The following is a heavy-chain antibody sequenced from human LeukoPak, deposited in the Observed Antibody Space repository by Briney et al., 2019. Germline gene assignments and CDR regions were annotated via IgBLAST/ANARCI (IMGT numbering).Heavy chain of an antibody. Sequence: GGSLRLSCAVSGFTFSSYAMSWVSQAPGKGLEWVSGLSGSDGSTYYADSVKGRFTISRDNSKNTLFLQMNNLRAEDTAVYDCGKGLVTWDYWGQGTLVTVSS. CDR1: GFTFSSYA. D-gene: IGHD3-16*02. CDR3: GKGLVTWDY. J-gene: IGHJ4*02. CDR2: LSGSDGST. V-gene: IGHV3-23*01.